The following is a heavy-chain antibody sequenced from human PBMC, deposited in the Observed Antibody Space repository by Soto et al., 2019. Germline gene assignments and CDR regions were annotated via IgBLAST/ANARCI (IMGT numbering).Heavy chain of an antibody. CDR3: ATGVYCTNGVCYGPANYYYYYGMDV. CDR2: MNPNSGNT. Sequence: GASVKVSCKASGYTFTSYDINWVRQATGQGLEWMGWMNPNSGNTGYAQKFQGRVTMTRNTSISTAYMELSSLRSEDTAVYYCATGVYCTNGVCYGPANYYYYYGMDVWG. D-gene: IGHD2-8*01. J-gene: IGHJ6*02. CDR1: GYTFTSYD. V-gene: IGHV1-8*01.